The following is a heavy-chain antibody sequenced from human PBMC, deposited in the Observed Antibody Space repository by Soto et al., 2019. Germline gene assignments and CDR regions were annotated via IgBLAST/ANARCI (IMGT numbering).Heavy chain of an antibody. D-gene: IGHD4-17*01. V-gene: IGHV1-24*01. CDR2: FDPEDGET. Sequence: ASVNVSCKLSGYTLTELAMHWVREAPGKGLEWMGGFDPEDGETIYAQKFQGRVTMTEDTSTDTAYMELSSLRSEDTAVYYCATRDYGGNWGWYFDLWGRGTLVTVSS. CDR3: ATRDYGGNWGWYFDL. CDR1: GYTLTELA. J-gene: IGHJ2*01.